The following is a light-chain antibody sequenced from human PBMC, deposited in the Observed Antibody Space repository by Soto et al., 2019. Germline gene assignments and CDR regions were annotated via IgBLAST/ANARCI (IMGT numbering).Light chain of an antibody. CDR3: AAWDDSLNAL. CDR1: FSNIGDNA. Sequence: QSALTQPPSLAATPGQRVNISCSGSFSNIGDNAVNWYQQLPGAAPKLLIYLNDQRPSGVPDRFPGSKSGTSAFLAISGLQSEDEADYYCAAWDDSLNALLGTGTKVTVL. CDR2: LND. V-gene: IGLV1-44*01. J-gene: IGLJ1*01.